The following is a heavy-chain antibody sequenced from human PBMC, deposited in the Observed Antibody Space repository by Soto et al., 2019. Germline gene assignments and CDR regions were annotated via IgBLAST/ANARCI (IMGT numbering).Heavy chain of an antibody. D-gene: IGHD3-22*01. CDR2: IIPIFGTA. J-gene: IGHJ3*02. Sequence: SVKVSCKASGGTFSSYAISCVRHAPGQGLEWMGGIIPIFGTANYAQKFQGRVTITADESTSTAYMELSSLRSEDTAVYYCASSSYYYDSSGYAFDIWGQGTMVTVSS. CDR3: ASSSYYYDSSGYAFDI. V-gene: IGHV1-69*13. CDR1: GGTFSSYA.